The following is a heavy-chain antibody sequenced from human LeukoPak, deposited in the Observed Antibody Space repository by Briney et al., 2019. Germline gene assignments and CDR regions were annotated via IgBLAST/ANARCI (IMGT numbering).Heavy chain of an antibody. Sequence: GGSLRLSCAASGFTFSSYSMNCVRQAPGKGLEGVSSISSSSSYIYYADSVKGRFTISRDNAKNSLYLQMNSLRAEDTAVYYCARDLYGYYYYYMDVWGKGTTVTISS. J-gene: IGHJ6*03. CDR1: GFTFSSYS. CDR2: ISSSSSYI. D-gene: IGHD2/OR15-2a*01. CDR3: ARDLYGYYYYYMDV. V-gene: IGHV3-21*01.